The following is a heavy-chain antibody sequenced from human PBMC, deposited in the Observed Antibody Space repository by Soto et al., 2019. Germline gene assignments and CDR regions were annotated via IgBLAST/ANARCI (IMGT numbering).Heavy chain of an antibody. CDR2: INSDGSST. CDR3: ARAFNYGDYVSGMDV. V-gene: IGHV3-74*01. J-gene: IGHJ6*02. CDR1: GFTFSSYW. D-gene: IGHD4-17*01. Sequence: GSLRLSCAASGFTFSSYWMHWVRQAPGKGLVWVSRINSDGSSTSYADSVKGRFTISRDNAKNTLYLQMNSLRAEDTAVYYCARAFNYGDYVSGMDVWGQGTTVTVSS.